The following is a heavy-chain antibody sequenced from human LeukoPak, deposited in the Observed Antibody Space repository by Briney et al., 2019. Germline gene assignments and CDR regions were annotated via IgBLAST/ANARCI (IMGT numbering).Heavy chain of an antibody. V-gene: IGHV4-39*07. Sequence: SETLSLTCTVSGDSISSSVYYWTWIRQTPGKELEWIGTMYYTGSTYYSPSLKSRVTISVDTSMNQFSLKLSSVTAADTAVYYCARETVAGTGWFDPWGQGTLVTVSS. J-gene: IGHJ5*02. CDR2: MYYTGST. D-gene: IGHD6-19*01. CDR3: ARETVAGTGWFDP. CDR1: GDSISSSVYY.